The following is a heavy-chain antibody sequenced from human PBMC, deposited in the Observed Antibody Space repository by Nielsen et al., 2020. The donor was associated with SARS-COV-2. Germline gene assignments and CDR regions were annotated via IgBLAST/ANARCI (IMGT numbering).Heavy chain of an antibody. Sequence: GESLKISCAASGFTFSSYAMRWVRQAPGKGLEWVAVISYDGSNKYYADSVKGRFTISRDNSKNTLYLQMNSLRAEDTAVYYCARDHGAHTVTTFDYWGQGTLVTVSS. D-gene: IGHD4-17*01. CDR2: ISYDGSNK. CDR3: ARDHGAHTVTTFDY. J-gene: IGHJ4*02. V-gene: IGHV3-30-3*01. CDR1: GFTFSSYA.